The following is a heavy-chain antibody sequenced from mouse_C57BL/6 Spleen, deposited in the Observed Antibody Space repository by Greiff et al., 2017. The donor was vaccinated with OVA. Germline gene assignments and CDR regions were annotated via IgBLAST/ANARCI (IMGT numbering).Heavy chain of an antibody. D-gene: IGHD1-1*01. CDR2: ISSGGSYT. V-gene: IGHV5-6*01. CDR3: ARLNYYGSAGYWYFDV. CDR1: GFTFSSYG. J-gene: IGHJ1*03. Sequence: EVQGVESGGDLVKPGGSLKLSCAASGFTFSSYGMSWVRQTPDKRLEWVATISSGGSYTYYPDSVKGRFTISRDNAKNTLYLQMSSLKSEDTAMYYCARLNYYGSAGYWYFDVWGTGTTVTVSS.